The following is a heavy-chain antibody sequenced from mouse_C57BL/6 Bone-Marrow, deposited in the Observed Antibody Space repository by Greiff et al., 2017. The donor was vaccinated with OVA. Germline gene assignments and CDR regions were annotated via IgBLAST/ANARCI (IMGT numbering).Heavy chain of an antibody. CDR1: GFTFSDYG. CDR3: ARFGDD. CDR2: ISSGRSTI. Sequence: EVQVVESGGGLVKPGGSLKLSCAASGFTFSDYGMHWVRQAPEKGLEWVAYISSGRSTIYYADTVKGRFTISRDNAKNTLFLQMTSLRSEDTAMYYCARFGDDWGKGTTLTVSA. V-gene: IGHV5-17*01. J-gene: IGHJ2*01.